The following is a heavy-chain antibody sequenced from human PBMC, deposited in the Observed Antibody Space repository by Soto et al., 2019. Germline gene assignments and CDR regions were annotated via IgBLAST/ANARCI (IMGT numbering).Heavy chain of an antibody. Sequence: QVQLVQSGAEVKKPGASVKVSCKASGYTFSRSGLIWVRQAPGQGLEWVGGIIPIFPTAHYGQNFQGRVTITADESTTTAYMELSSLRSEDTAVYYCARDQGYRSSQYFIDIWGQGTLVTVSA. V-gene: IGHV1-69*13. J-gene: IGHJ4*02. CDR1: GYTFSRSG. CDR2: IIPIFPTA. CDR3: ARDQGYRSSQYFIDI. D-gene: IGHD6-19*01.